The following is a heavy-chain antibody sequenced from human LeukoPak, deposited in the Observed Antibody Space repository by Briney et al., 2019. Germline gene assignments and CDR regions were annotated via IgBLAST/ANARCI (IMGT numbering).Heavy chain of an antibody. CDR1: GGSISSGDYY. J-gene: IGHJ4*02. Sequence: SQTLSLTCTVSGGSISSGDYYWSWIRQPPGKGLGWSGYIYYSGSTYYNPSLKSRVTISVDTSKNQFSLKLSSVTAADTAVYYCARAMEGYSYGNDFDYWGQGTLVTVSS. CDR3: ARAMEGYSYGNDFDY. V-gene: IGHV4-30-4*01. CDR2: IYYSGST. D-gene: IGHD5-18*01.